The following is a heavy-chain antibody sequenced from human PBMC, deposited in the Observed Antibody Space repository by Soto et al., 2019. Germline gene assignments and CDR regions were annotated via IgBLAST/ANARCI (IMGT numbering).Heavy chain of an antibody. J-gene: IGHJ6*02. CDR3: ARRHRYDFWSGSLDV. Sequence: SETLSLTCTVSGGSISSSSYYWGWIRQPPGKGLEWIGSIYYSGSTYYNPSLKSRVTISVDTSKNQFSLKLSSVTAADTAVYYCARRHRYDFWSGSLDVWGQGTTVTVSS. D-gene: IGHD3-3*01. V-gene: IGHV4-39*01. CDR1: GGSISSSSYY. CDR2: IYYSGST.